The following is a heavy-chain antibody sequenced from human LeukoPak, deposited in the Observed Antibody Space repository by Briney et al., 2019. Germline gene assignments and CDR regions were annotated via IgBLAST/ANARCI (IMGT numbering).Heavy chain of an antibody. D-gene: IGHD3-10*01. CDR1: GYTFTGYY. Sequence: ASVKVSCKASGYTFTGYYMHWVRQAPGQGLEWMGWINPNSGGTNYAQKFQGRVTMTRDTSISTAYMELSRLRSDDTAVYYCARDRRYYGSGSRPPLAGYWGQGTLVTVSS. CDR3: ARDRRYYGSGSRPPLAGY. CDR2: INPNSGGT. J-gene: IGHJ4*02. V-gene: IGHV1-2*02.